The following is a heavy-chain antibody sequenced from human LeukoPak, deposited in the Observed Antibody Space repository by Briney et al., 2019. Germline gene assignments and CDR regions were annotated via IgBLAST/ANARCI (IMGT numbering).Heavy chain of an antibody. CDR2: LSSSRRYI. J-gene: IGHJ4*02. V-gene: IGHV3-21*01. D-gene: IGHD6-19*01. CDR3: ARDSVLGYSRGWYRLEHFDY. CDR1: GFTFSSYS. Sequence: GGSLRLSCAASGFTFSSYSMNWVRQAPGKGLEWVSSLSSSRRYIYYADSVKGRFTTSRDNAKNSCYLEMNSLRAGETAVYYCARDSVLGYSRGWYRLEHFDYWGQGTLVTVSS.